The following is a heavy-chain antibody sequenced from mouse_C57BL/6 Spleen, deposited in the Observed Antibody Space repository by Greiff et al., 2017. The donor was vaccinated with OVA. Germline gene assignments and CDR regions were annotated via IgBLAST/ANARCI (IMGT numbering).Heavy chain of an antibody. Sequence: QVQLQQPGAELVRPGSSVKLSCKASGYTFTSYWMDWVQQRPGQGLEWIGNIYPSDSETHYNQKFKDKATLTVDKSSSTAYMQLSSLTSEDSAVYFCARSTLGWFAYWGQGTLVTVSA. CDR2: IYPSDSET. V-gene: IGHV1-61*01. J-gene: IGHJ3*01. D-gene: IGHD3-1*01. CDR1: GYTFTSYW. CDR3: ARSTLGWFAY.